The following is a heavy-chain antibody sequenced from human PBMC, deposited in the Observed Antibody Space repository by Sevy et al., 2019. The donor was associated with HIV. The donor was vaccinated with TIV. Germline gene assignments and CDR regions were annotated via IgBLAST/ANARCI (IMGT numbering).Heavy chain of an antibody. J-gene: IGHJ6*02. D-gene: IGHD2-2*01. Sequence: ASVKVSCKASGYTFISYGMNWVRQAPGQGLEWMGWLNTNAGNPTYAQGCTGRFVFSLDTSSNTAYLQISSLKAEDTAMDYCARTTRGIVVVPAAQHYYGMDVWGQGTTVTVSS. V-gene: IGHV7-4-1*02. CDR3: ARTTRGIVVVPAAQHYYGMDV. CDR1: GYTFISYG. CDR2: LNTNAGNP.